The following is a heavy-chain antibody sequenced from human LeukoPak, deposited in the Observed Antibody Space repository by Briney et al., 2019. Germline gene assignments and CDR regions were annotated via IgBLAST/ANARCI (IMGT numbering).Heavy chain of an antibody. CDR2: ISFDGRDK. CDR1: GFIFNNNA. V-gene: IGHV3-30*04. Sequence: PGKSLRLSCAASGFIFNNNAIHWVRQAPGKGLEWVAVISFDGRDKHHADSVKGRFTISRDNSKNTLYLQMSSLRVEDTAVYYCAKAWRAFDYWGQGTLVTVSS. D-gene: IGHD1-1*01. J-gene: IGHJ4*02. CDR3: AKAWRAFDY.